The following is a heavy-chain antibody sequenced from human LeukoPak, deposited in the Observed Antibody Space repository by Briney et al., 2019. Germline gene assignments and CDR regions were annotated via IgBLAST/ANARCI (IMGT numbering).Heavy chain of an antibody. CDR2: ISVYNGNT. D-gene: IGHD1-26*01. V-gene: IGHV1-18*01. CDR1: GYMFTSYG. CDR3: ARSGRGTYYYFDY. J-gene: IGHJ4*02. Sequence: ASVKVSCKTSGYMFTSYGISWVRQAPGQGLEWMGWISVYNGNTNYAQKLQGRVTMTTDTSTGTAYMELRSLRSDDTAVYYCARSGRGTYYYFDYWGQGTLVTVSS.